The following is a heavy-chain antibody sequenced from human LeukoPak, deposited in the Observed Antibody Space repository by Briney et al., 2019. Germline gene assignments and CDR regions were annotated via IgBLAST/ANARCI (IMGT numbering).Heavy chain of an antibody. D-gene: IGHD4-23*01. CDR2: IDPSDSYT. Sequence: GESLRISCKAFGYTYTKHWITWVRQMPGKGLEWMGRIDPSDSYTIYSPSFQGHVTISSDKPIGIAYLQWSSLKASDTAMYYCARIRDGGNSHDASDVWGQGTLVTVSS. V-gene: IGHV5-10-1*01. CDR3: ARIRDGGNSHDASDV. CDR1: GYTYTKHW. J-gene: IGHJ3*01.